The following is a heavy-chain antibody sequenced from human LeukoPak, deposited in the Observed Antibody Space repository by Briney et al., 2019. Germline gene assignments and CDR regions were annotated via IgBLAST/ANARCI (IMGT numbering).Heavy chain of an antibody. V-gene: IGHV1-2*02. J-gene: IGHJ4*02. CDR1: GYTFTGYY. CDR3: ARDPGRRGFHFDY. Sequence: ASVKVSCKASGYTFTGYYMHWVRQAPGQGLEWMGWINPNSGGTKYAQKFQGRVTMTRDTSISTAHMELSRLRSDDSAVYYCARDPGRRGFHFDYWGQGTLVTVSS. CDR2: INPNSGGT. D-gene: IGHD2-15*01.